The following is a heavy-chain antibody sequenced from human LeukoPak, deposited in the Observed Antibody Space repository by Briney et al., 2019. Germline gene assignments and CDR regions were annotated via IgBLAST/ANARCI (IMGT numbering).Heavy chain of an antibody. J-gene: IGHJ4*02. V-gene: IGHV3-30*19. CDR1: GFTFSSYG. CDR3: ARGSHDAPGY. CDR2: ISYDGSNK. D-gene: IGHD2-8*01. Sequence: PGGSLRLSCAASGFTFSSYGMHWVRQAPGKGLEWVAVISYDGSNKYYADSVKGRFTISRDNSKNTLYLQMNSLRAEDTAVYYCARGSHDAPGYWGQGTLVTVSS.